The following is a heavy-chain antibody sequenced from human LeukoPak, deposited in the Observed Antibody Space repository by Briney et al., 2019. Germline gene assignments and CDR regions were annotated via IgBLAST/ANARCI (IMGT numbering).Heavy chain of an antibody. J-gene: IGHJ4*02. CDR1: GGSFSGYY. V-gene: IGHV4-34*01. Sequence: SETLSLTCAVYGGSFSGYYWSWIRHPPGKGLEWIGETNHIGSTNYNPSLKSRVAISVDTSNNQISLKLSSVTAADTAVYYCARGRDGAYSSSWYGRVFFDYWGQGTLVTVSS. CDR3: ARGRDGAYSSSWYGRVFFDY. CDR2: TNHIGST. D-gene: IGHD6-13*01.